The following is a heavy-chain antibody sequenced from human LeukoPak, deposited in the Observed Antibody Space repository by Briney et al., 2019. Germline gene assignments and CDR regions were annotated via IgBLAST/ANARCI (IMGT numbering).Heavy chain of an antibody. CDR2: INPNSGGT. J-gene: IGHJ3*02. CDR1: GYTFTGYY. D-gene: IGHD2-15*01. V-gene: IGHV1-2*06. Sequence: GASVKVSCKASGYTFTGYYMHWVRQAPGQGLEWMGRINPNSGGTNYAQKFQGRVTMTRDTSISTAYMELSRLRSDDTAVYYCARERGGNPNAFDIWGQGTMVTVSS. CDR3: ARERGGNPNAFDI.